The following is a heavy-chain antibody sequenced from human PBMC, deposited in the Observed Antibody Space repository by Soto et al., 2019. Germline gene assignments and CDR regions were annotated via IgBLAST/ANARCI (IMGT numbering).Heavy chain of an antibody. CDR3: ATHWSGSYYY. CDR2: IYHSGST. CDR1: GASIGSSNW. J-gene: IGHJ4*02. Sequence: SETLSLTCAVSGASIGSSNWLSWVRQPPGKGLEWIGEIYHSGSTTYNPSLKSRVTISVDKSKNQFSLKLSSVTAADTAVYYCATHWSGSYYYWVQGTLVTVSS. D-gene: IGHD1-26*01. V-gene: IGHV4-4*02.